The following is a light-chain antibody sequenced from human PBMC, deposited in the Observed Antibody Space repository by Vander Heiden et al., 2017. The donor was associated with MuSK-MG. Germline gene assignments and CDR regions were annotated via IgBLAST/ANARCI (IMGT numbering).Light chain of an antibody. CDR3: CSYAGSSSVV. Sequence: QSALTQPASVSGSPGQSIPISCTGTSRDVGSYNLVSWYQQPPGKAPKLMIYEVSKRPSGVSNRFSGSKSGNTASLTIAGLQAEDEADYYCCSYAGSSSVVFGGGTKLTVL. CDR1: SRDVGSYNL. V-gene: IGLV2-23*02. J-gene: IGLJ2*01. CDR2: EVS.